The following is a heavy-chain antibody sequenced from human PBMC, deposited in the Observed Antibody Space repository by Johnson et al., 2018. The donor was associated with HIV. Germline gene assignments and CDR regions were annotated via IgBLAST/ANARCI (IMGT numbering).Heavy chain of an antibody. V-gene: IGHV3-30*04. CDR2: ISFDGRNK. D-gene: IGHD6-13*01. J-gene: IGHJ3*02. CDR1: RFSFSDYA. CDR3: VKDRDVHSSWYGGDGFDI. Sequence: QVQLVESGGGVVQPGRSLRVSCAASRFSFSDYAMHWVRQAPGKGLEWVAVISFDGRNKFYADSVKGRFTISRDNSKNTLYLQMNSLRAEDTAVYYWVKDRDVHSSWYGGDGFDIWGQGTMVTVSS.